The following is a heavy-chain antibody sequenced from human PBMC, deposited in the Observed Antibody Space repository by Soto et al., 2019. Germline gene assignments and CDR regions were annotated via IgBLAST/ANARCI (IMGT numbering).Heavy chain of an antibody. D-gene: IGHD3-16*01. CDR3: ARLGYDGDYFDY. CDR1: GGSISSSSYY. V-gene: IGHV4-39*01. J-gene: IGHJ4*02. Sequence: SETLSLTCTVSGGSISSSSYYWGWIRQPPGKGLEWIGSIYYSGSTYYNPSLKSRVTISVDTSKNQFSLKLSSVTAADTAVYYCARLGYDGDYFDYWGQGTLVTV. CDR2: IYYSGST.